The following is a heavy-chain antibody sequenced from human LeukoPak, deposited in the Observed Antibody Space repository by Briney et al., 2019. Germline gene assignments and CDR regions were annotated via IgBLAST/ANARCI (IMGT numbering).Heavy chain of an antibody. CDR1: GFTFSSHW. Sequence: GGSLRLSCAASGFTFSSHWMHWVRQAPGKGLVWVTRINSDGSSTSYADSVKGRFTISRDNAKNTLFLQMSSLRAEDTAIYYCARISLSGWVNDHWGQGTLVTVSS. CDR3: ARISLSGWVNDH. J-gene: IGHJ4*02. D-gene: IGHD6-19*01. V-gene: IGHV3-74*01. CDR2: INSDGSST.